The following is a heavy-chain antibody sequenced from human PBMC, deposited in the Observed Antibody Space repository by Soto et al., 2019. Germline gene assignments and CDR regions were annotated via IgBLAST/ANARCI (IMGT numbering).Heavy chain of an antibody. V-gene: IGHV3-48*02. D-gene: IGHD5-18*01. CDR1: GFIFSPYS. Sequence: EVQLVESGGGLIQPGGSLRLSCAASGFIFSPYSMNWVRQAPGKGLEWVAFISGSGRTIYYAESVQGRFTISRDNAKNSLFLQMNSLRDEDTGVYYCARVRGHSYGYADYWGQGTLVTVSS. CDR2: ISGSGRTI. J-gene: IGHJ4*02. CDR3: ARVRGHSYGYADY.